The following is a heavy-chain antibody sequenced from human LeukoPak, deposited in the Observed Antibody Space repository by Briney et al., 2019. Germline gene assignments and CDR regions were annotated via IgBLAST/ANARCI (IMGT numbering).Heavy chain of an antibody. CDR3: ARGRSSSPVWFDP. CDR2: IYYTGST. CDR1: GGSISSYY. D-gene: IGHD6-6*01. V-gene: IGHV4-59*01. J-gene: IGHJ5*02. Sequence: SETLSLTCTVSGGSISSYYWSWIRQPPGKELECIGYIYYTGSTNYNPSLKSRVTISVDTSKNQFSLKLSSVTAADTAVYYCARGRSSSPVWFDPWGQGTLVTVSS.